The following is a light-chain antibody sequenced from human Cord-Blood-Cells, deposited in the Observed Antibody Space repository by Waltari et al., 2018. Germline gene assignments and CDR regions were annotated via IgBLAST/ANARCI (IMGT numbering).Light chain of an antibody. Sequence: EIVMTQSPATRSVSPGERATLACRASQSVSSNLAWYQQKPGQAPKLLIYGASTQATGIPARFSGSGSGTEFTLTISSLQSEYFAVYYCQQYNNWPPITFGQGTRLEIK. J-gene: IGKJ5*01. V-gene: IGKV3-15*01. CDR1: QSVSSN. CDR2: GAS. CDR3: QQYNNWPPIT.